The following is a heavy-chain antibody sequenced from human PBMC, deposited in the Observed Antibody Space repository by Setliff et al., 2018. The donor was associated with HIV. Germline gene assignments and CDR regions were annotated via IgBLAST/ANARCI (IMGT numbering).Heavy chain of an antibody. Sequence: GASVKVSCKASGYTFTNSAMHWARQAPGQRLEWMGWITADHGNPKYSQKFQGRVTISMDASATTLYMELSSLRSEDTAVYYCARGRGNDYGDYSYYYYMDVWGKGTTVTVSS. CDR2: ITADHGNP. V-gene: IGHV1-3*01. CDR3: ARGRGNDYGDYSYYYYMDV. J-gene: IGHJ6*03. D-gene: IGHD4-17*01. CDR1: GYTFTNSA.